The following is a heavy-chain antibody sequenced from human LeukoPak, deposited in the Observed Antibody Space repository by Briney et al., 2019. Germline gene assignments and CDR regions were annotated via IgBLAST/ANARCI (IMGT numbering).Heavy chain of an antibody. D-gene: IGHD3-9*01. J-gene: IGHJ3*01. V-gene: IGHV4-59*01. CDR2: IYYTGSI. CDR1: GGSISNYY. CDR3: ARDSRGDTLTGAHAFDV. Sequence: SETLSLTCTVSGGSISNYYWSWIRQPPGKELEWICYIYYTGSINYKSSLKTRVTISVETSKNQFSLKLSSVTAADTAVYYCARDSRGDTLTGAHAFDVWGQGTMVTVSS.